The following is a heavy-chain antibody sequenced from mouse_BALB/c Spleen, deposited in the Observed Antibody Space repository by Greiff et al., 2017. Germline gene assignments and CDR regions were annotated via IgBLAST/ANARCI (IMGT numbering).Heavy chain of an antibody. J-gene: IGHJ4*01. CDR1: GFSLTSYG. V-gene: IGHV2-9*02. CDR3: ARGYGNYAYAMDY. D-gene: IGHD2-10*02. CDR2: IWAGGST. Sequence: QVQLKESGPGLVAPSQSLSITCTVSGFSLTSYGVHWVRQPPGKGLEWLGVIWAGGSTNYNSALMSRLSISKDNSKSQVFLKMNSLQTDDTAMYYCARGYGNYAYAMDYWGQGTSVTVSS.